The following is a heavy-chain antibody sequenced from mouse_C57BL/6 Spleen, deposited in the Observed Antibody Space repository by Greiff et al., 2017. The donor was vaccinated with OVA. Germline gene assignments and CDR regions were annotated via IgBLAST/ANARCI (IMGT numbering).Heavy chain of an antibody. D-gene: IGHD1-2*01. J-gene: IGHJ3*01. CDR3: VRLCGNYFAYFAY. CDR2: IYPGDGDT. CDR1: GYAFSSYW. Sequence: QVQLQQSGAELVKPGASVKISCKASGYAFSSYWMNWVKQRPGKGLEWIGQIYPGDGDTNYNGKFKGKATLTADKSSSTAYMQLSSLTSEDSAVYFCVRLCGNYFAYFAYWGQGTLVTVSA. V-gene: IGHV1-80*01.